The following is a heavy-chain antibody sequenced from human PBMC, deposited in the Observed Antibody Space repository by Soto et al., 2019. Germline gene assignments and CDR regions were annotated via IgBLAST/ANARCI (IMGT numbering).Heavy chain of an antibody. CDR3: ARGSYGDYYYYGMDV. D-gene: IGHD4-17*01. CDR1: GFTFSSYS. V-gene: IGHV3-48*02. Sequence: PGGSLRLSCAASGFTFSSYSMNWVRQAPGKGLEWVSYISSSSSTIYYADSVKGRFTISRDNAKNSLYLQMNSLRDEDTAVYYCARGSYGDYYYYGMDVWGQGTTVTVSS. J-gene: IGHJ6*02. CDR2: ISSSSSTI.